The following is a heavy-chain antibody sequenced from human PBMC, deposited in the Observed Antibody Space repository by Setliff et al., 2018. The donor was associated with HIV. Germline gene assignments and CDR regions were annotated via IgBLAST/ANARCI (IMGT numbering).Heavy chain of an antibody. D-gene: IGHD3-3*01. CDR2: IYTSGST. V-gene: IGHV4-61*02. CDR1: GGSISSGSYY. J-gene: IGHJ4*02. Sequence: SETLSLTCTVSGGSISSGSYYWSWIRQPAGEGLEWIGRIYTSGSTNYNPSLKSRVTISVDTSNNQFSLKLSSVTAADTAVYYCARDVMEYFGNYFDYWGQGALVTVSS. CDR3: ARDVMEYFGNYFDY.